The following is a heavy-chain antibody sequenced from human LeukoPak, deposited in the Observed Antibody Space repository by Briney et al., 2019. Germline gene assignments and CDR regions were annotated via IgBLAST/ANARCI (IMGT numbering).Heavy chain of an antibody. Sequence: GGSLRLSCTASGFTFGDYAMSWFRQAPGKGLEWVGFIRSKAYGGTTEYAASVKGRFTISRDDSKSIAYLQMSSLKTEDTAVYYCTRDRPYYDILTGYYTDYFDYWGQGTLVTVSS. CDR1: GFTFGDYA. D-gene: IGHD3-9*01. V-gene: IGHV3-49*03. CDR2: IRSKAYGGTT. CDR3: TRDRPYYDILTGYYTDYFDY. J-gene: IGHJ4*02.